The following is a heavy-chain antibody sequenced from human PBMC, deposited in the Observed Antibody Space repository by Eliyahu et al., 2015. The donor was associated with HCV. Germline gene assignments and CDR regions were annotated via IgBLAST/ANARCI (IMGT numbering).Heavy chain of an antibody. CDR2: XXHSVXT. V-gene: IGHV4-34*01. J-gene: IGHJ4*02. Sequence: QVQLQQWXAGLVKPSETLSLTCAVSSGSFAVYFWSWIRXSPEXGLEWIGEXXHSVXTYYNPSLKXRVIISVDTSKNQFSLELKSLTAADTAVYYCARRFPNFGVTGTTSYFDSWGQGTLVTVSS. CDR3: ARRFPNFGVTGTTSYFDS. CDR1: SGSFAVYF. D-gene: IGHD1-7*01.